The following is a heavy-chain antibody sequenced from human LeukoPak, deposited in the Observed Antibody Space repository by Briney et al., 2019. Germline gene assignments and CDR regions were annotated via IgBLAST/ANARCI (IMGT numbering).Heavy chain of an antibody. J-gene: IGHJ4*02. D-gene: IGHD3-22*01. V-gene: IGHV2-5*02. CDR2: IYWDDDK. CDR1: GFSLSTSGVG. CDR3: SLKNRYYYDSSGYYYGY. Sequence: SGPTLVNPTQTLTLTCTFSGFSLSTSGVGVGWIRQPPGKALEWLALIYWDDDKRYSPSLKSRLTITKDTPKNQVVLTMTNMDPVDTATYYCSLKNRYYYDSSGYYYGYWGQGTLVTVSS.